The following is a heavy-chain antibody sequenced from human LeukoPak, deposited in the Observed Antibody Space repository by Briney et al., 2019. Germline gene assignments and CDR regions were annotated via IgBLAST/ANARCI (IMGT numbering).Heavy chain of an antibody. CDR1: GYAFTNYY. J-gene: IGHJ4*02. CDR3: ARRNSHIGSYRPSYYFDY. CDR2: INPSGGST. D-gene: IGHD1-26*01. V-gene: IGHV1-46*01. Sequence: ASGTVSCKSSGYAFTNYYMHWVRQAPGQGLEWMGIINPSGGSTIYAQKFQGRVTMTRDTSTSTIYMELSSLRSEDTAVYYCARRNSHIGSYRPSYYFDYWGQGTLVTVSS.